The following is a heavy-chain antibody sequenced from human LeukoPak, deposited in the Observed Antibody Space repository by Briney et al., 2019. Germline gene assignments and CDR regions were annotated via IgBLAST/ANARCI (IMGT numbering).Heavy chain of an antibody. Sequence: GGSLRLSCAASGFTFSNYAMSWVRQAPGKGLEWVSGISAIGYSTFYADSVKGRFTISRDNSKNTLYLQMNSLRAEDTAVYYCAKDGSGYYDYSTYFDYWGQGTLVTVSS. V-gene: IGHV3-23*01. CDR1: GFTFSNYA. J-gene: IGHJ4*02. CDR2: ISAIGYST. CDR3: AKDGSGYYDYSTYFDY. D-gene: IGHD3-22*01.